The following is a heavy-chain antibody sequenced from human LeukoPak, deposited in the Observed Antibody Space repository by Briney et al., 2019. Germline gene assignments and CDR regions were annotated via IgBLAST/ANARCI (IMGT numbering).Heavy chain of an antibody. CDR2: INTDGSST. CDR3: AKDYDSSGYYYADI. Sequence: PGGSLRLSCSASGFTLSNFWIHWVRQAPGKGLVWVSRINTDGSSTNYADSVKGRFTISRDNSKNTLYLQMNSLRAEDTAVYYCAKDYDSSGYYYADIWGQGTMVTVSS. CDR1: GFTLSNFW. D-gene: IGHD3-22*01. V-gene: IGHV3-74*01. J-gene: IGHJ3*02.